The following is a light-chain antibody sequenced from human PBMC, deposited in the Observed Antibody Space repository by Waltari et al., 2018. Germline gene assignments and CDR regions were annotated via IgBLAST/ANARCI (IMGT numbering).Light chain of an antibody. CDR1: SSDIGAYNY. Sequence: QSALTQPASVSGSPGQSITISCTGTSSDIGAYNYVSWYQQHPGKAPKLMISEVTNRPSGVPARFSGSKAGNTASRGRSGLQAEDEADYYCSSYRSRNTPVLFGGGTTLTVV. CDR3: SSYRSRNTPVL. CDR2: EVT. V-gene: IGLV2-14*01. J-gene: IGLJ3*02.